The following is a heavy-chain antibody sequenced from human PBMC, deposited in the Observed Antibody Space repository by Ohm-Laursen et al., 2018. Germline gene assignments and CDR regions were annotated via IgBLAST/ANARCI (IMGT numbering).Heavy chain of an antibody. J-gene: IGHJ4*02. V-gene: IGHV3-11*01. CDR2: ISSSGSTI. Sequence: SLRLSCAASGFTFSDYYMNWIRQAPGKGLEWVSYISSSGSTIYYADSVKGRFTISRDNSKNTLYLQMNSLRAEDTAVYYCAKSGAAAGTDYWGQGTLVTVSS. CDR1: GFTFSDYY. D-gene: IGHD6-13*01. CDR3: AKSGAAAGTDY.